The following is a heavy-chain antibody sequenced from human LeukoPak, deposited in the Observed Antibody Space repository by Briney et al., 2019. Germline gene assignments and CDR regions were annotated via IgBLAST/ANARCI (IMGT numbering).Heavy chain of an antibody. CDR2: ISSNGNT. D-gene: IGHD2-15*01. CDR1: GFPFSSYG. CDR3: ARARVAAKSGYMDV. J-gene: IGHJ6*03. Sequence: GGSLRLSCAAPGFPFSSYGMYWVRQAPGKGLEYVSSISSNGNTYYANSVKGRFTISRDNSKNTLYLQMGSLRDEDLAVYYCARARVAAKSGYMDVWGTGTTVTISS. V-gene: IGHV3-64*01.